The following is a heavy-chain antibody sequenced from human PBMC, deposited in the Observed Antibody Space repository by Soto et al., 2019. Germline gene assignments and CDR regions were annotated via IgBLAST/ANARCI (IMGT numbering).Heavy chain of an antibody. D-gene: IGHD6-6*01. CDR1: GFTFSDYY. J-gene: IGHJ4*02. Sequence: GESLKISCAASGFTFSDYYMSWIRQAPGKGLEWVSYISSSGSTIYYADSVKGRFTISRDNAKNSLYLQMNSLRAEDTAVYYCASGSSSSWSDYWGQGTLVTVSS. V-gene: IGHV3-11*01. CDR2: ISSSGSTI. CDR3: ASGSSSSWSDY.